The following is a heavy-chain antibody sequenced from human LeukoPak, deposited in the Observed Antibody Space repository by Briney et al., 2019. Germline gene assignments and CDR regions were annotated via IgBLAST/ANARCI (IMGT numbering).Heavy chain of an antibody. Sequence: GGSLRLSCAASGFTFSSYSMNWVRQAPGKGLEWVSSISSSSSYIYYADSVKGRFTISRDNAKNSLYLQMNSLGAEDTAVYYCARGVYYGDYVPIDYWGQGTLVTVSS. V-gene: IGHV3-21*01. CDR1: GFTFSSYS. D-gene: IGHD4-17*01. CDR2: ISSSSSYI. J-gene: IGHJ4*02. CDR3: ARGVYYGDYVPIDY.